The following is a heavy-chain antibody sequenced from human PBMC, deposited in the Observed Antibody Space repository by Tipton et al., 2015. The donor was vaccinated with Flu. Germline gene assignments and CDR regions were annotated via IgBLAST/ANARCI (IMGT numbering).Heavy chain of an antibody. CDR1: EASVSSNSAA. D-gene: IGHD2-21*01. CDR3: ARDTDYYFDI. V-gene: IGHV6-1*01. J-gene: IGHJ4*02. Sequence: GLVKPSQTLPLTCAISEASVSSNSAAWNWIRQSPSRGLEWLGRTYYRSNWYTAYAVSVKSRITINPDTSKNQFSLQLTSVTPEDTAVYYCARDTDYYFDIWGQGTLVTVSS. CDR2: TYYRSNWYT.